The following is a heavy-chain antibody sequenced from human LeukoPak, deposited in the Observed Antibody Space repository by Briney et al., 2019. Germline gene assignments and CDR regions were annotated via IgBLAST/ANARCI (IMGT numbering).Heavy chain of an antibody. Sequence: GGSLRLSCAASGFTFSSYWMSWVRQAPGKGLEWVANIKQDGSEKYSVDSVKGRFTISRDNARSSLYLQMNSLRAEDTAVYYCARDCVIVGAPCYDYWGQGTLVTVSS. J-gene: IGHJ4*02. CDR1: GFTFSSYW. CDR3: ARDCVIVGAPCYDY. D-gene: IGHD1-26*01. V-gene: IGHV3-7*04. CDR2: IKQDGSEK.